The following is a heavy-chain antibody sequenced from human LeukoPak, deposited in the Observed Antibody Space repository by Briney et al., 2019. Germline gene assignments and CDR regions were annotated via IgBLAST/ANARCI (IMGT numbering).Heavy chain of an antibody. CDR1: AFTFSHAW. CDR3: TTTTPPVEWEVLIGSAFDY. J-gene: IGHJ4*02. Sequence: GGSLRLSCAASAFTFSHAWMSWVRQAPGKGLEWVGRIKSKSDGGTTDYAAPVKGRFTISRDDSKKTLYLQMNSLKTEDTAVYYCTTTTPPVEWEVLIGSAFDYWGQGTLVTVSS. D-gene: IGHD1-26*01. V-gene: IGHV3-15*01. CDR2: IKSKSDGGTT.